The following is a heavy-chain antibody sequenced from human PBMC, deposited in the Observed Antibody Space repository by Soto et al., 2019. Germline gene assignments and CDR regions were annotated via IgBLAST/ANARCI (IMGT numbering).Heavy chain of an antibody. J-gene: IGHJ4*02. V-gene: IGHV3-23*01. CDR1: GFTFSSYA. CDR3: AKWGARDGSGL. Sequence: ETLSLSCAASGFTFSSYAMSWVRQAPGKGLEWVSAISGSGGSTYYADSVKGRFTISRDNSKNTLYLQMNSLRAEDTAVYYCAKWGARDGSGLWGQGTLVTVSS. D-gene: IGHD3-22*01. CDR2: ISGSGGST.